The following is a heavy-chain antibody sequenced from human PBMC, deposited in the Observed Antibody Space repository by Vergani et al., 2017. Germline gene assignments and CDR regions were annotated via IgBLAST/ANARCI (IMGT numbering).Heavy chain of an antibody. Sequence: QVHLVESGGGVVQPGRSLRLSCVVSGFTSSYYGVHWVRKAPGKGLEWVAGISEAGTQTYYADSVKGRFTISRDNSKSTRYLQMNRLRTEDTAVYYCATIRWGTPVCQIGYFRQWGQGTLVTVSS. CDR2: ISEAGTQT. CDR1: GFTSSYYG. J-gene: IGHJ4*02. V-gene: IGHV3-30*03. CDR3: ATIRWGTPVCQIGYFRQ. D-gene: IGHD1-1*01.